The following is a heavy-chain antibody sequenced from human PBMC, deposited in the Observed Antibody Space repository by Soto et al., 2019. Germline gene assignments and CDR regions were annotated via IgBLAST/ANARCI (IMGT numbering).Heavy chain of an antibody. J-gene: IGHJ4*02. V-gene: IGHV3-30*18. CDR2: ISYDGSNK. D-gene: IGHD6-13*01. Sequence: GGSLRLSCAASGFTFSSYGMHWVRQAPGKGLEWVAVISYDGSNKYYADSVKGRFTISRDNSKNTLYLQMNSLRAEDTAVYYCAKGRSSSWYMTPFDYWGQGTLVTVSS. CDR1: GFTFSSYG. CDR3: AKGRSSSWYMTPFDY.